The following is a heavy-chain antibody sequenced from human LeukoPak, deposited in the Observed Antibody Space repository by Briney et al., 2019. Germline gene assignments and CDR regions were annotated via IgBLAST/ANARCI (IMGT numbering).Heavy chain of an antibody. CDR2: ISSSSSYI. D-gene: IGHD6-6*01. Sequence: GGSLRLSCAASGFTFSSYSMNWVRQAPGKGLEWVSSISSSSSYIYYADSVKGRFTISRDNAKNSLYLQMNGLRAEDTAVYYCAREGYSSSSFYYYYYMDVWGKGTTVTVSS. CDR3: AREGYSSSSFYYYYYMDV. V-gene: IGHV3-21*01. CDR1: GFTFSSYS. J-gene: IGHJ6*03.